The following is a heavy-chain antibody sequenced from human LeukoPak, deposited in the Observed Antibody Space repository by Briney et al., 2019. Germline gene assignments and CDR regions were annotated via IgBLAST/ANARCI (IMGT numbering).Heavy chain of an antibody. V-gene: IGHV1-8*03. J-gene: IGHJ1*01. CDR1: AYTFTGYY. CDR2: INPNSGNT. Sequence: ASVKVSCKASAYTFTGYYMHWVRQAPGQGLEWMGWINPNSGNTGYAQKFQGRITITRNTSISTFYMELSSLRSEDTAVYYCARGPPTAQYFQHWGQGTLVTVSS. CDR3: ARGPPTAQYFQH. D-gene: IGHD1-1*01.